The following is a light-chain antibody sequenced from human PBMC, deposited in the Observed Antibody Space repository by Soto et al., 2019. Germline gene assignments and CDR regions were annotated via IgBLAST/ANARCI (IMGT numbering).Light chain of an antibody. V-gene: IGKV1-13*02. CDR3: QLSDIYSEA. CDR1: HGISSY. CDR2: FAS. J-gene: IGKJ2*01. Sequence: NKLNHSPSSLSAKVGDRVNITCRASHGISSYLGWYQQKPGKAPNLLIYFASSLESGVPSRFSGSGSGTDFTLTIIILQPEDFATYCRQLSDIYSEAFGHGA.